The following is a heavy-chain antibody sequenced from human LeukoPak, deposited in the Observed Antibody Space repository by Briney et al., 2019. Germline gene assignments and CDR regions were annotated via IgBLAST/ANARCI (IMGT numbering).Heavy chain of an antibody. CDR1: GGSISSYY. CDR3: ARQYSYGYYFDY. J-gene: IGHJ4*02. Sequence: SETLSLTCTVSGGSISSYYWSWIRQPPGKGLEWIGYIYYSGSTNYNPSLKSRVTISVDTSKNQFSLKLSSVTAADTAVYYCARQYSYGYYFDYWGEGNLVTVSS. CDR2: IYYSGST. V-gene: IGHV4-59*01. D-gene: IGHD5-18*01.